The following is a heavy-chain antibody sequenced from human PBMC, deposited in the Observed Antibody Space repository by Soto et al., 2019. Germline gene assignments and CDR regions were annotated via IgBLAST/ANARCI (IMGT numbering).Heavy chain of an antibody. J-gene: IGHJ4*02. Sequence: QVQLQESGPGLVKPSETLSLTCTVSGGSVSSGSYYWSWIQQPPGKGLEWIGYIYYSGSTNYNPSLKSRVTISVDTSKNQFSLKLSSVTAADTAVYYCARTMVGARAGYFDYWGRGTLVTVSS. CDR2: IYYSGST. V-gene: IGHV4-61*01. CDR1: GGSVSSGSYY. CDR3: ARTMVGARAGYFDY. D-gene: IGHD1-26*01.